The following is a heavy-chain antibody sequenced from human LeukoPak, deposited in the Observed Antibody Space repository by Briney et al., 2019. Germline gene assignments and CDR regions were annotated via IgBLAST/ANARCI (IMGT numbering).Heavy chain of an antibody. Sequence: PSETLSLTCSVSGGSISSYYWNWIRQPPGKGLEWIGNIHYSGSTNYNPSLKSRVTISVDTSKNQFSLKLSSVTAADTAAYYCAKSGNIYYMDVWGKGTTVTVSS. CDR3: AKSGNIYYMDV. CDR2: IHYSGST. J-gene: IGHJ6*03. V-gene: IGHV4-59*01. CDR1: GGSISSYY. D-gene: IGHD3-3*01.